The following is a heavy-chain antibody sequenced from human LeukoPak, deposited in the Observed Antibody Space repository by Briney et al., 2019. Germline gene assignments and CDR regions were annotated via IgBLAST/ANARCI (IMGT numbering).Heavy chain of an antibody. CDR3: AGQGRVKVLSS. CDR2: INHSGST. CDR1: GFTFSSYS. J-gene: IGHJ4*02. Sequence: GSLRLSCAASGFTFSSYSMNWVRQAPGKGLEWIGEINHSGSTNYNPSLKSRVTISVDTSKNQFSLKLSSVTAADTAVYYCAGQGRVKVLSSWSQGTLVTVSS. D-gene: IGHD1-26*01. V-gene: IGHV4-34*08.